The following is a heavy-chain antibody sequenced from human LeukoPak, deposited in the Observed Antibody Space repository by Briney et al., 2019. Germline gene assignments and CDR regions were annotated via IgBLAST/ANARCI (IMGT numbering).Heavy chain of an antibody. CDR1: GGSISSGDYY. CDR2: IYYSAST. CDR3: ARAVEITMIVVVSHFDY. D-gene: IGHD3-22*01. V-gene: IGHV4-30-4*01. Sequence: PSETLSLTCTVSGGSISSGDYYWSWIRQPPGKGLEWIGYIYYSASTYYNPSLKSRVTISVDTSKNQFSLKLSSVTAADTAVYYCARAVEITMIVVVSHFDYWGQGTLVTVSS. J-gene: IGHJ4*02.